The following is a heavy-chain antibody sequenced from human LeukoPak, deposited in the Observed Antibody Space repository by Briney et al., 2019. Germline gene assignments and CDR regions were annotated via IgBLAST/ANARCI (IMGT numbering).Heavy chain of an antibody. V-gene: IGHV5-51*01. CDR3: VGSGGSYGRYFDY. J-gene: IGHJ4*02. Sequence: GGSLQISCQGSGYRFTSYWIGWVRQMPGKGLEWMGIIYPGDSDTRYSPSFQGQVTISADKSISTAYLQWSSLKASDTAMYYCVGSGGSYGRYFDYWGQGTLVTVSS. D-gene: IGHD1-26*01. CDR1: GYRFTSYW. CDR2: IYPGDSDT.